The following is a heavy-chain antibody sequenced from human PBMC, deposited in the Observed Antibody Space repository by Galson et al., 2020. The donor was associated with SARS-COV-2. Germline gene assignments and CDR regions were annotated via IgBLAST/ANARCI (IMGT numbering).Heavy chain of an antibody. CDR3: ETGSPHYYDSSGYPSWFDP. CDR1: GYTLTELS. Sequence: ASVKVSCKVSGYTLTELSMHWVRQAPGKGLEWMGGFDPEDGETIYAQKFQGRVTMTEDTSTDTAYMELSSLRSEDTAVYYCETGSPHYYDSSGYPSWFDPWGQGTRVTVSS. CDR2: FDPEDGET. J-gene: IGHJ5*02. V-gene: IGHV1-24*01. D-gene: IGHD3-22*01.